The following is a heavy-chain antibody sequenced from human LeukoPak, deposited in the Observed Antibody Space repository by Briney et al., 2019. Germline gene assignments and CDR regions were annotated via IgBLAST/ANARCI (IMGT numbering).Heavy chain of an antibody. D-gene: IGHD3-22*01. CDR2: ISYDGSNK. CDR3: ARPHYSYYYDSSGFQH. V-gene: IGHV3-30*04. CDR1: GFTFSSYA. Sequence: GRSLRLSCAASGFTFSSYAMHWVRQAPGKGLEWVAVISYDGSNKYYADSVKGRFTISRDNSKNTLYLQMNSLRAEDTAVYYCARPHYSYYYDSSGFQHWGQGTLVTVSS. J-gene: IGHJ1*01.